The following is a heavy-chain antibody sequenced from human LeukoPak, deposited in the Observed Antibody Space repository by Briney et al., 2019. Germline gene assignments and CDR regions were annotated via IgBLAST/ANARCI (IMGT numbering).Heavy chain of an antibody. V-gene: IGHV1-69*13. CDR3: ASGHLPLTLGYCSGGSCPDYYYYYGMDV. CDR1: GGTFSSYA. Sequence: ASVKVSCKASGGTFSSYAISWVRQAPGQGLEWMGGIIPIFGTANYAQKFQGRVTITADESTSTAYMELSSLRSEDTAVYYCASGHLPLTLGYCSGGSCPDYYYYYGMDVWGQGTTVTVSS. CDR2: IIPIFGTA. D-gene: IGHD2-15*01. J-gene: IGHJ6*02.